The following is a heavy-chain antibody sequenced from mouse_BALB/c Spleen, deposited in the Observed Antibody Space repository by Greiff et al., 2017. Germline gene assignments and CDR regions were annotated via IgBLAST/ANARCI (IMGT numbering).Heavy chain of an antibody. CDR1: GFTFSDYY. J-gene: IGHJ4*01. CDR3: ARGGHYYGSSYVGYAMDY. CDR2: ISDGGSYT. Sequence: EVQVVESGGGLVKPGGSLKLSCAASGFTFSDYYMYWVRQTPEKRLEWVATISDGGSYTYYPDSVKGRFTISRDNAKNNLYLQMSSLKSEDTAMYYCARGGHYYGSSYVGYAMDYWGQGTSVTVSS. V-gene: IGHV5-4*02. D-gene: IGHD1-1*01.